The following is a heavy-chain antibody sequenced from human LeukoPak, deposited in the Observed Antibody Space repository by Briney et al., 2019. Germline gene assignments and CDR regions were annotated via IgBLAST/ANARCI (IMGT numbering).Heavy chain of an antibody. CDR2: IRYDGSDT. J-gene: IGHJ4*02. V-gene: IGHV3-30*02. D-gene: IGHD1-26*01. CDR1: GFTFSSYS. Sequence: PGGSLRLSCAASGFTFSSYSMNWVRQAPGKGLEWVAFIRYDGSDTYYADSVKGRFTISRDTPKNTLSLQMNSLKVEDTAVYYCARDRPTNYFDHWGQGTLVTVSS. CDR3: ARDRPTNYFDH.